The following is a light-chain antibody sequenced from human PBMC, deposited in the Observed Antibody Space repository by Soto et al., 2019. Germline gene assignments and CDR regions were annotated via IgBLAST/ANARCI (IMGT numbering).Light chain of an antibody. V-gene: IGKV1-39*01. CDR3: QQSYSTPLT. CDR1: QSISSY. J-gene: IGKJ4*01. Sequence: DIQMTPSPSSLSASVGDRVTITCRASQSISSYLNWYQQKPGKAPQLLIYAASSLQSGVPSRFSGSGSGTDFTLTISSLQPEDFATYYCQQSYSTPLTFGGGTKVEIK. CDR2: AAS.